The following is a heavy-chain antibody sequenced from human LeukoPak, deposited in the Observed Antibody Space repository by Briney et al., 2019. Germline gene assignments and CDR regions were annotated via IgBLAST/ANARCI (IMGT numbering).Heavy chain of an antibody. CDR3: ARGQYQLPVLFDY. V-gene: IGHV4-39*07. J-gene: IGHJ4*02. CDR1: GGSISSSSYY. Sequence: SETLSLTCTVSGGSISSSSYYWGWIRQPPGKGLEWIGSIYYSGSTYYNPSLKSRVTISVDTSKNQFSLKLSSVTAADTAVYYCARGQYQLPVLFDYWGQGTLVTVSS. CDR2: IYYSGST. D-gene: IGHD2-2*01.